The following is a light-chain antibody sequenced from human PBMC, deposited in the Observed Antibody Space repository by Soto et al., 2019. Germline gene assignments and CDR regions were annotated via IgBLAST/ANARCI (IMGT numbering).Light chain of an antibody. Sequence: QSALTQPASVSGSPGQSITISCTGTSSDVGGYNYVSWYQQHPGKAPKLMIYDVTNRPSGVSNRFSGSKSGNTASLTISGLQARDEADYYCSSYTSSSTPLVFGGGTKVTVL. CDR1: SSDVGGYNY. V-gene: IGLV2-14*01. CDR2: DVT. CDR3: SSYTSSSTPLV. J-gene: IGLJ3*02.